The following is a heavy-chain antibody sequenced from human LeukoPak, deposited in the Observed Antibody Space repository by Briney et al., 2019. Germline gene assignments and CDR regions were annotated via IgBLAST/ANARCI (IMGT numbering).Heavy chain of an antibody. CDR1: GGSISSYY. V-gene: IGHV4-59*08. CDR2: IYYSGST. J-gene: IGHJ5*02. Sequence: SETLSLTCTVSGGSISSYYWSWIRQPPGKGLEWIGYIYYSGSTNYNPSLKSRVTISVDTSKNQFSLKLSSVTAADTAVYYCARIPYYYDSSGYTPEFDPWGQGSLVTVSS. CDR3: ARIPYYYDSSGYTPEFDP. D-gene: IGHD3-22*01.